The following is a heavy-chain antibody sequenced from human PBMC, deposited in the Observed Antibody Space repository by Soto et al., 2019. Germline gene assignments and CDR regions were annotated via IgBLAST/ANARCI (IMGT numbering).Heavy chain of an antibody. D-gene: IGHD6-13*01. CDR3: ARDKGSSWSYGMDV. J-gene: IGHJ6*02. Sequence: QVQLVESGGGVVQPGRSLRLSCAASGFTFSSYGMHWVRQAPGKGLEWVAVIWYDGSNKYYADSVKGRFTISRDNSKNTLYLQMNSLRGEDTAVYYCARDKGSSWSYGMDVWGQGTTVTVSS. V-gene: IGHV3-33*01. CDR2: IWYDGSNK. CDR1: GFTFSSYG.